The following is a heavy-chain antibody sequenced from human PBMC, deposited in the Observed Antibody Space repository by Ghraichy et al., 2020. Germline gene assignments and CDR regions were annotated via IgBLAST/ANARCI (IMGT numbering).Heavy chain of an antibody. J-gene: IGHJ1*01. CDR2: IYHSGST. V-gene: IGHV4-4*02. CDR3: AREDQDSSSWNEYFQH. D-gene: IGHD6-13*01. Sequence: SETLSLTCAVSGGSISSSNWWSWVRQPPGKGLEWIGEIYHSGSTNYNPSLKSRVTISVDKSKNQFSLKLSSVTAADTAVYYCAREDQDSSSWNEYFQHWGQGTLVTVSS. CDR1: GGSISSSNW.